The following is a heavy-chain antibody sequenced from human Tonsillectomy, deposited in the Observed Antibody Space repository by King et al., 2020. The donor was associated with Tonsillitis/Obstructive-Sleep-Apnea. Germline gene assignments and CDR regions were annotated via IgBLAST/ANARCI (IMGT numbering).Heavy chain of an antibody. CDR2: IYYSGST. CDR1: GGSISSYY. Sequence: VQLQESGPGLVKPSETLYLTCNVSGGSISSYYWSWIRKPPGKGLEWIGYIYYSGSTNYNPSLKSRVTISVDTSKNKFSLKLSSVTAADTAVYYCARLRWELRQYYFDYWGQGTLVTVSS. J-gene: IGHJ4*02. D-gene: IGHD1-26*01. CDR3: ARLRWELRQYYFDY. V-gene: IGHV4-59*08.